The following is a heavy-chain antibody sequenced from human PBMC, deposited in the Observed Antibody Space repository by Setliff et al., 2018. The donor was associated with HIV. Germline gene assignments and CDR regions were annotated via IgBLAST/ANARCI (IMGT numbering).Heavy chain of an antibody. Sequence: PGGSLRLSCVASGFTFDDSWIHWVRQVPGKGLEWISFISSSSSPIYYADSVRGRFTVSRDNSKNTLYLQMNNWRVEDTAVYYCAKDPNGDYVGTFDSWGRGTMVTVSS. CDR3: AKDPNGDYVGTFDS. V-gene: IGHV3-48*01. CDR1: GFTFDDSW. J-gene: IGHJ3*01. D-gene: IGHD4-17*01. CDR2: ISSSSSPI.